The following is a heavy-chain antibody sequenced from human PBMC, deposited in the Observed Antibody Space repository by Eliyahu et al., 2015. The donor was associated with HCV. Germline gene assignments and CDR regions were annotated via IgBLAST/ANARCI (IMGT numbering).Heavy chain of an antibody. CDR3: ARHSGFWSGYYLAYYYYGMDV. D-gene: IGHD3-3*01. CDR1: GGSISSSSYY. V-gene: IGHV4-39*01. J-gene: IGHJ6*02. Sequence: QLQLQESGPGLVKPSETLSLTCTVSGGSISSSSYYWGWIRQPPGKGLGWIGSIYYSGSTYYNPSLKSRVTISVDTSKNQFSLKLSSVTAADTAVYYCARHSGFWSGYYLAYYYYGMDVWGQGTTVTVSS. CDR2: IYYSGST.